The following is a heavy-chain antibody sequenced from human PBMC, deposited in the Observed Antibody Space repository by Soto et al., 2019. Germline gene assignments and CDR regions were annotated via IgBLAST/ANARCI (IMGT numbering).Heavy chain of an antibody. CDR1: GFTFSGYA. CDR2: ISYDGSNK. CDR3: AXXXXXXXXXPNY. V-gene: IGHV3-30-3*01. Sequence: QVQLVESGGGVVQPGRSLRLSCAASGFTFSGYAMHWVRQAPGKGLEWVAVISYDGSNKYYADSVKGRFTISRDNSKNTLYLQMNGLRPEDAAVYXXAXXXXXXXXXPNYWGQGTLVTVSS. J-gene: IGHJ4*02.